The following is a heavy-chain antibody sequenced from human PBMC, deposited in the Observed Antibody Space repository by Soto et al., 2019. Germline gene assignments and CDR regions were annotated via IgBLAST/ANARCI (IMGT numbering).Heavy chain of an antibody. Sequence: GESLKISCKGSGYSFTSYWISWVRQMPGKGLEWMGRIDPSDSYTNYSPSFQGHVTISADKSISTAYLQWSSLKASDTAMYYCARIMIGYGSSTSCYVAAFDIWGQGTMVTVSS. V-gene: IGHV5-10-1*01. CDR1: GYSFTSYW. D-gene: IGHD2-2*03. J-gene: IGHJ3*02. CDR2: IDPSDSYT. CDR3: ARIMIGYGSSTSCYVAAFDI.